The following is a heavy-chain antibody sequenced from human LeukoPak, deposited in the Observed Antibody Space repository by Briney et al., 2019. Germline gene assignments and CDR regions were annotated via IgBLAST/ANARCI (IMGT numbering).Heavy chain of an antibody. D-gene: IGHD4-23*01. J-gene: IGHJ4*02. CDR1: GFTFSTYG. CDR2: ISYDGSNK. V-gene: IGHV3-33*01. Sequence: GGSLRLSCAASGFTFSTYGMHWVRQAPGKGLEWVAIISYDGSNKYYADSVKGRFSISRDNSKNTLYLQMNSLRAEDTDVYYCARDYSGNCDYWGQGTLVTVSS. CDR3: ARDYSGNCDY.